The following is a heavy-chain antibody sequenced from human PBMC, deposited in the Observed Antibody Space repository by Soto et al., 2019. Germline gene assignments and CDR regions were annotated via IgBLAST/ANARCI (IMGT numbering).Heavy chain of an antibody. CDR1: GFTFSSYG. V-gene: IGHV3-30*18. CDR2: ISYDGSNK. CDR3: AKLDY. J-gene: IGHJ4*02. Sequence: GGSLRLSCAASGFTFSSYGMHWVRQAPGKGLEWEAVISYDGSNKYYADSVKGRFTISRDNSKNTLYLQMNSLRAEDTAVYYCAKLDYWGQGTLVTVSS.